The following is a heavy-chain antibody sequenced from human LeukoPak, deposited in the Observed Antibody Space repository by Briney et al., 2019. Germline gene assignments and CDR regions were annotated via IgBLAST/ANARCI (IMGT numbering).Heavy chain of an antibody. D-gene: IGHD5-12*01. V-gene: IGHV4-34*01. Sequence: SETPSLTCAVYGGSFSGYYWSWIRQPPGKGLEWIGEINHSGTTNYNPSLKSRVTISVDTSKNQFSLKLSPVTAADTAVYYCARSYSGYDAVDYWGQGTLVTVSS. CDR3: ARSYSGYDAVDY. CDR1: GGSFSGYY. CDR2: INHSGTT. J-gene: IGHJ4*02.